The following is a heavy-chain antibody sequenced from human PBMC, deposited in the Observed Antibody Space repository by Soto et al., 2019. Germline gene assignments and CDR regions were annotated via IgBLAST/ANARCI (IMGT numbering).Heavy chain of an antibody. D-gene: IGHD6-13*01. CDR3: ARSGAAAGTSAII. CDR2: ISSSSSYI. Sequence: GGSLRLSCAASGFTFSSYSMNWVRQAPGKGLEWVSSISSSSSYIYYADSVKGRFTISRDNAKNSLYLQMNSLRAEDTAVYYCARSGAAAGTSAIIWGQGTLVTVSS. V-gene: IGHV3-21*01. CDR1: GFTFSSYS. J-gene: IGHJ4*02.